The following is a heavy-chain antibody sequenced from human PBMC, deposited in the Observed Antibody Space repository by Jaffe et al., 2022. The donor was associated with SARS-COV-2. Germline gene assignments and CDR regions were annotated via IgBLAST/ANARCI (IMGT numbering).Heavy chain of an antibody. V-gene: IGHV3-53*02. D-gene: IGHD3-16*01. CDR1: KFTVSSNY. CDR3: ARAPGGFLNFDY. CDR2: IHRDGNT. J-gene: IGHJ4*02. Sequence: VQLVETGGGLIQPGGSLRLSCSDPKFTVSSNYMTWVRQAPGKGLEWVSVIHRDGNTYYADSVKGRFTISRDNFKNTLYLQMNSLRAEDTAVYYCARAPGGFLNFDYWGQGTLVTVSS.